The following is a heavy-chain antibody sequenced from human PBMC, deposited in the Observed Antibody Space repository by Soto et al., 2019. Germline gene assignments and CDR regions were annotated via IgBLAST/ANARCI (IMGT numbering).Heavy chain of an antibody. D-gene: IGHD4-17*01. Sequence: EVQLVESGGGLVQPGSSLRLSCAAYGFTFDDYAMHWVRQGPGKGLEWVSSISWNSGNLGYADSVKGRFTISRDNAKNSLYLQMNSLRGEDTALYYCAKGASTTVFAFNDYWGQGTLVTVSS. CDR1: GFTFDDYA. CDR3: AKGASTTVFAFNDY. CDR2: ISWNSGNL. J-gene: IGHJ4*02. V-gene: IGHV3-9*01.